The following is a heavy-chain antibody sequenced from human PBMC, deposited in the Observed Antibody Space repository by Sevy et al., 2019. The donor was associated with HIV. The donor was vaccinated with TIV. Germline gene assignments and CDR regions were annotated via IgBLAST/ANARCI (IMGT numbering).Heavy chain of an antibody. V-gene: IGHV3-15*07. D-gene: IGHD4-4*01. CDR1: GFTFTYTW. CDR2: IRSKTDGGTT. Sequence: GGSLRLSCAASGFTFTYTWMNWVRQAPGKGLEWVGRIRSKTDGGTTDYAAPVKGRFTISRDDSKITLFLQMNSLKTEDTAVYYCTTSTQVDYYGMDVWGQGTTVTVSS. CDR3: TTSTQVDYYGMDV. J-gene: IGHJ6*02.